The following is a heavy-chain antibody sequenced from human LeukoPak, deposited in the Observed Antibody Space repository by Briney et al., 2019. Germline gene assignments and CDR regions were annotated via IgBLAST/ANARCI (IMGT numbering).Heavy chain of an antibody. J-gene: IGHJ4*02. CDR2: INSDGSIT. CDR1: GFTFSSYW. D-gene: IGHD5-12*01. CDR3: ARVRATFSPHFDN. V-gene: IGHV3-74*01. Sequence: PGGSLRLSCAASGFTFSSYWMHWVRQAPGKGLMWVSRINSDGSITNYADSVKGRFTISRDNAKNTLYLQMNSLRAEDTAVYYCARVRATFSPHFDNWGQGTLVTASS.